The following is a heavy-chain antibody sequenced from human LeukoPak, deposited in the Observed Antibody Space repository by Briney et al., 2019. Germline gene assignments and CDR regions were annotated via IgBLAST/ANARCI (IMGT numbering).Heavy chain of an antibody. D-gene: IGHD6-13*01. CDR1: GGTFSSYA. Sequence: SVKVSCKASGGTFSSYAISWVRQAPGQGLEWMGGIIPIFGTANYAQKFQGRVTITTDESTSTAYMELSSLRSEDTAVYYCARGTQRGYSSSWPLLVDYWGQGTLVTVSS. V-gene: IGHV1-69*05. J-gene: IGHJ4*02. CDR2: IIPIFGTA. CDR3: ARGTQRGYSSSWPLLVDY.